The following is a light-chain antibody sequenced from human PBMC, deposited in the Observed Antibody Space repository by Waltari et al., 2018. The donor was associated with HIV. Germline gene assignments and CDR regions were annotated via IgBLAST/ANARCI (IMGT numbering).Light chain of an antibody. Sequence: SYDLTQPPSVSVSSAQTATVTCSGVNLGHNSVSWYQQRSGQSPVLVIYQDTKRPPGIPERFFGSTSENTATLTIYETQPLDEAHYSCQAWDSGTIVFGGGTNLTVL. V-gene: IGLV3-1*01. CDR3: QAWDSGTIV. J-gene: IGLJ3*02. CDR2: QDT. CDR1: NLGHNS.